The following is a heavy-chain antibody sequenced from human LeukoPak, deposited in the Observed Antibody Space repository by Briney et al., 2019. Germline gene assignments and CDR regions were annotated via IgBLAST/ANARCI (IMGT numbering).Heavy chain of an antibody. CDR1: GGTFSSYA. D-gene: IGHD2-15*01. Sequence: ASVKVSCKASGGTFSSYAISWVRQAPGQGLEWMGRIIPILGIANYAQKFQGRVTITADKSTSTAYMELSSLRSEDTAVYYCARELSRVVVVAATASIYYYYGMDVWGQGTTVTVSS. CDR2: IIPILGIA. CDR3: ARELSRVVVVAATASIYYYYGMDV. V-gene: IGHV1-69*04. J-gene: IGHJ6*02.